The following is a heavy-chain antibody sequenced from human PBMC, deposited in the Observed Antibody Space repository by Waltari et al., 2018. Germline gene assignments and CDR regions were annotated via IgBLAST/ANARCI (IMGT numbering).Heavy chain of an antibody. CDR3: ARAEWNMVRGARRDYFDY. V-gene: IGHV4-31*03. J-gene: IGHJ4*02. CDR1: GGPTRSGGDS. CDR2: IYYSGST. Sequence: QVQLKESGPGLVRLPKTCSLTCIVPGGPTRSGGDSWSWIRTPPGKGLEWIGYIYYSGSTYYNPSLKSRVTISVDTSKNQFSLKLSSVTAADTAVYYCARAEWNMVRGARRDYFDYWGQGTLVTVSS. D-gene: IGHD3-10*01.